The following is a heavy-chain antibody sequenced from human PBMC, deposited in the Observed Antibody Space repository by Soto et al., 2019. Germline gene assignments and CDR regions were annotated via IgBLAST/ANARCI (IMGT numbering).Heavy chain of an antibody. CDR3: ARYPGYCSGGSCGAYYFDY. J-gene: IGHJ4*02. V-gene: IGHV4-34*01. CDR1: GGSFSGYY. Sequence: LSETLSLTCAVYGGSFSGYYWSWIRQPPGKGLEWIGEINHSGSTNYNPSLKSRVTISVDTSKNQFSLKLSSVTAADTAVYYCARYPGYCSGGSCGAYYFDYWGQGTLVTVSS. CDR2: INHSGST. D-gene: IGHD2-15*01.